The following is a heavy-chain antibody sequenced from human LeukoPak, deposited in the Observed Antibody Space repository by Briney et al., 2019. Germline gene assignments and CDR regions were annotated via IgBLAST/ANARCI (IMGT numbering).Heavy chain of an antibody. Sequence: GGSLRLSCAASRFTFSNHAISWVRQAPGRGLEWVSAISGSSGLTYYADSVKGRFTISRDNSKNTLFLQMNSLRAEDTAVYYCARRGESASYGDYRFDYWGQGTLVTVSS. V-gene: IGHV3-23*01. D-gene: IGHD4-17*01. CDR3: ARRGESASYGDYRFDY. J-gene: IGHJ4*02. CDR1: RFTFSNHA. CDR2: ISGSSGLT.